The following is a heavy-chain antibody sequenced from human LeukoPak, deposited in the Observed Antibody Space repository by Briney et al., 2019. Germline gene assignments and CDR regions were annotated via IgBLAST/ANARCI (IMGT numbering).Heavy chain of an antibody. D-gene: IGHD1-26*01. CDR3: ARHRGSSLFVDY. Sequence: SQTLSLTCTVSGGSISSGDYYWSWIRQPPGKGLEWIGYIYYSGSTYYNPSLKSRVTISVDTSKNQFSLKLSSVTAADTAVYFCARHRGSSLFVDYWGQGTLVTVSS. CDR2: IYYSGST. V-gene: IGHV4-30-4*01. CDR1: GGSISSGDYY. J-gene: IGHJ4*02.